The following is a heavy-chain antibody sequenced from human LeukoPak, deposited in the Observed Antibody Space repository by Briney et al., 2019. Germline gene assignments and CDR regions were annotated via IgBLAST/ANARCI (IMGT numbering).Heavy chain of an antibody. J-gene: IGHJ3*02. CDR3: TTERLVNDAFDI. CDR1: GFTFSNAW. D-gene: IGHD3-9*01. V-gene: IGHV3-15*01. CDR2: IKSKTDGGTT. Sequence: GGSLRLSCAASGFTFSNAWMSWVRQAPGKGLEWVGRIKSKTDGGTTDYAAPVKGRFTISRDDSKNTLYLQMNSLKTEDTAVYYCTTERLVNDAFDIWGQGTMVTVSS.